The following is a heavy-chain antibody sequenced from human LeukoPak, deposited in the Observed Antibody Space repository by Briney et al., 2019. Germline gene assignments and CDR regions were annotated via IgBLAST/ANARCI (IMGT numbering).Heavy chain of an antibody. CDR1: GGSFSGYY. V-gene: IGHV4-34*01. Sequence: PSETLSLTCAVYGGSFSGYYWSWIRQPPGKGLEWIGEINHSGSTNYNPSLKSRVTISVDTSKNQFSLKLSSVTAADTAVYYCARRFGSLYYYYYYMDVWGKGTTVTVSS. CDR2: INHSGST. D-gene: IGHD3-16*01. CDR3: ARRFGSLYYYYYYMDV. J-gene: IGHJ6*03.